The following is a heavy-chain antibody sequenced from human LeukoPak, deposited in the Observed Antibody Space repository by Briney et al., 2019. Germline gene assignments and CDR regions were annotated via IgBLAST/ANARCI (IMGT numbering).Heavy chain of an antibody. CDR3: ARDDFEYSVHNGMDV. CDR2: VYRSGDT. Sequence: SETLSLTCSVSGGSISTCYWSWIRQPAGKGLEWIGRVYRSGDTNCNPSLKSRVTMSVDTSKNQISLRLRSVTAADTAVYYCARDDFEYSVHNGMDVWGQGTTVTVSS. CDR1: GGSISTCY. D-gene: IGHD3-9*01. J-gene: IGHJ6*02. V-gene: IGHV4-4*07.